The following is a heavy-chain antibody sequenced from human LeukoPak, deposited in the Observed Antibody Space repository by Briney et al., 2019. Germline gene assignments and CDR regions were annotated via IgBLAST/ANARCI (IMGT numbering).Heavy chain of an antibody. CDR2: IKSKAHGGTT. J-gene: IGHJ4*02. D-gene: IGHD1-1*01. CDR1: GFTFSNAW. CDR3: WDTNWNGDWDY. Sequence: GGSLRLSCAASGFTFSNAWMHWVRQAPGKGLEWVGRIKSKAHGGTTDYAAPVKGRFTISRDDSKNTLYLQMNSLRTEDTAVYYCWDTNWNGDWDYWGQGTLVTVSS. V-gene: IGHV3-15*01.